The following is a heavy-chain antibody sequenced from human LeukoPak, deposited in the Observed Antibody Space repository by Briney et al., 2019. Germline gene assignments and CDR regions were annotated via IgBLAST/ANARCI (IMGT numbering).Heavy chain of an antibody. D-gene: IGHD3-10*01. V-gene: IGHV3-23*01. CDR1: GFTFSSYA. CDR3: AKKLLLFGEVIDY. J-gene: IGHJ4*02. CDR2: MSGSGGST. Sequence: GGSLRLSCAASGFTFSSYAMSWVRQAPGKGLEWVSAMSGSGGSTYYADSVKGRFTIPRDNYKNTLYLQMNSLRAEDTAVYYCAKKLLLFGEVIDYWGQGTLVTVSS.